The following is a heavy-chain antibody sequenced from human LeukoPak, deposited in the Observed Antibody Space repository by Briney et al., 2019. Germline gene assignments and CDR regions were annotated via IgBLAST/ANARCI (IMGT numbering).Heavy chain of an antibody. CDR2: IHYSGST. CDR1: GGSISSYY. D-gene: IGHD3-16*01. CDR3: ARFLGSGIRYFDY. V-gene: IGHV4-59*01. Sequence: SETLSLTCTVSGGSISSYYWSWIRQPPGKGLEWIGYIHYSGSTDYNPSLKSRVTISVDTSKNQSSLKLSSVTAADTAVYYCARFLGSGIRYFDYWGQGTLVTVSS. J-gene: IGHJ4*02.